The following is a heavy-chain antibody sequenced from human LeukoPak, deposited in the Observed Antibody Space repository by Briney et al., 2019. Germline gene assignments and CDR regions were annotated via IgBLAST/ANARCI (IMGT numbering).Heavy chain of an antibody. J-gene: IGHJ6*04. CDR1: GGSFSGYY. CDR2: INHSGST. Sequence: SETLSLTCAVYGGSFSGYYWSWIRQPPGKGLEWIGEINHSGSTNYNPSLKNRVTISVDTSKNQFSLKLSSVTAADTAVYYCARGKIVVVPAAIPRRYGMDVWGKGTMVTVSS. CDR3: ARGKIVVVPAAIPRRYGMDV. D-gene: IGHD2-2*02. V-gene: IGHV4-34*01.